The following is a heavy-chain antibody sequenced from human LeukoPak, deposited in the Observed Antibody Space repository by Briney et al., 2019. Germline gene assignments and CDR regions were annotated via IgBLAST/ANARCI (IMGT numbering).Heavy chain of an antibody. J-gene: IGHJ3*02. CDR1: GFTFSSYA. V-gene: IGHV3-30-3*01. D-gene: IGHD6-19*01. Sequence: GGSLRLSCAASGFTFSSYAMHWVRQAPGKGLEWVVVISYDGSNKYYADSVKGRFTISRDNSKNTLYLQMNSLRAEDTAVYYCARAGPAVAGISSAFDIWGQGTMVTVSS. CDR2: ISYDGSNK. CDR3: ARAGPAVAGISSAFDI.